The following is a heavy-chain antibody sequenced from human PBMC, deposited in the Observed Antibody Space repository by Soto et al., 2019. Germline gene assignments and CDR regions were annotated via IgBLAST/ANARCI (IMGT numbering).Heavy chain of an antibody. CDR2: IDWDDDK. D-gene: IGHD2-21*02. Sequence: QITLKESGPPLVKPTQTLTLTCTVSGLSLDTTGVRVGWIRQPPGKALEWLGIIDWDDDKVYSPSLKSRATITKDPSKSQVVLTMTNMDPVDTATYYCVPRVTSDTYSWGGFAYWGQGTLVTVSS. J-gene: IGHJ4*02. V-gene: IGHV2-5*02. CDR1: GLSLDTTGVR. CDR3: VPRVTSDTYSWGGFAY.